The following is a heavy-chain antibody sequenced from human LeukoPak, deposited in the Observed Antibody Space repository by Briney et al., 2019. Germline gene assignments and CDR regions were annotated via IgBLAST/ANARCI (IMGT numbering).Heavy chain of an antibody. J-gene: IGHJ4*02. D-gene: IGHD3-22*01. CDR3: ARLDYYDSSGGGY. CDR2: IIPIFGTA. V-gene: IGHV1-69*05. Sequence: SVKVSCKASGGTFSSYAIRWVRQAPGQGLEWMGGIIPIFGTANYAQKFQGRVTITTDESTSTAYMELSSLRSEDTAVYYCARLDYYDSSGGGYWGQGTLVTVSS. CDR1: GGTFSSYA.